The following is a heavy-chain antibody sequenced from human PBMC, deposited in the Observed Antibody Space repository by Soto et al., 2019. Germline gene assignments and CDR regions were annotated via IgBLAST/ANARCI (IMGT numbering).Heavy chain of an antibody. CDR2: IIPIFGTA. D-gene: IGHD3-3*01. V-gene: IGHV1-69*01. CDR1: GGTFSSYA. CDR3: ARGTPRGPYDFWSGYYYYGMDV. J-gene: IGHJ6*02. Sequence: QVQLVQSGAEVKKPGSSVKVSCKASGGTFSSYAISWVRQAPGQGLEWMGGIIPIFGTANYAQKFQGRVTITADESTSTAYMELSSLRSEDTAVYYCARGTPRGPYDFWSGYYYYGMDVWGQGTTVTVSS.